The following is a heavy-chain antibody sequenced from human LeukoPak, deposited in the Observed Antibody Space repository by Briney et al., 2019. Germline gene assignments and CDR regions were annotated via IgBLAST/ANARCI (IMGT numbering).Heavy chain of an antibody. V-gene: IGHV1-69*04. CDR1: GGTFGSYA. CDR2: IIPTLGIA. J-gene: IGHJ4*02. CDR3: ARDCRSVSCYSVDY. Sequence: ASVKVSCKASGGTFGSYAIRWVRQAPGQGLEWMGRIIPTLGIANYAKKFQGRVSITADTSTSTYYMELSSLRSEDTAVFYCARDCRSVSCYSVDYWGQGTLVTVSS. D-gene: IGHD2-15*01.